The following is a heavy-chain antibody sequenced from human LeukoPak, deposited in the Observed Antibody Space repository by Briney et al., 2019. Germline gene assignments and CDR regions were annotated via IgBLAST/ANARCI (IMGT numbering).Heavy chain of an antibody. CDR2: TNHSGST. V-gene: IGHV4-34*01. J-gene: IGHJ4*02. Sequence: SETLSLTCAVYGGSFSGYYWSWIRQPPGKGLEWIGETNHSGSTNYNPSLKSRVTISVDTSKNQFSLKLSSVTAADTAVYYCARAPLTTVVTSPDYWGQGTLVTVSS. CDR1: GGSFSGYY. D-gene: IGHD4-23*01. CDR3: ARAPLTTVVTSPDY.